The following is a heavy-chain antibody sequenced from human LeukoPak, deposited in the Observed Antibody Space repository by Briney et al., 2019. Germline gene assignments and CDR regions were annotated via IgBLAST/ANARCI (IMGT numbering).Heavy chain of an antibody. Sequence: SETLSLTCAVYGGSFSGYYWSWIRQPPGKGLEWIGEINHSGSTNYNPSLKSRVTISVDTSKNQFSLKLSSVTAADTAVYYCARGPIMITFGGVIPHSSYFDYWGQGTLVTVPS. V-gene: IGHV4-34*01. CDR3: ARGPIMITFGGVIPHSSYFDY. CDR2: INHSGST. J-gene: IGHJ4*02. CDR1: GGSFSGYY. D-gene: IGHD3-16*02.